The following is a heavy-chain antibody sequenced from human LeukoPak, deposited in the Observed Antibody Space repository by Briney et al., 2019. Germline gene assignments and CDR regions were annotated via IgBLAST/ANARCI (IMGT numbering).Heavy chain of an antibody. CDR2: ICYSGNT. CDR3: ARPYRSGWHGSFDY. D-gene: IGHD6-19*01. J-gene: IGHJ4*02. Sequence: PSETLSLTCTVSGGSFTSYYWSWIRQPPGKGLEWIGIICYSGNTKYTPYPASRVTISVDTSKTQFSLKLSSVPAADPAVYYCARPYRSGWHGSFDYWGQGSLVTVSS. CDR1: GGSFTSYY. V-gene: IGHV4-59*01.